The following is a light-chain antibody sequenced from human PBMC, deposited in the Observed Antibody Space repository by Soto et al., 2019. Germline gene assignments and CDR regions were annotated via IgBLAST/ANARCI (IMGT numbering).Light chain of an antibody. CDR3: QQYHSLPRT. V-gene: IGKV3-11*01. Sequence: EIVLTQSPATLSLSPGERATLSCRASQSVSSYLAWYQQKPGQAPRLLIYDASNRATGIPARFSGSGSGTDFTLTISRLEPEDFAVYYCQQYHSLPRTFGQGTKVEIK. CDR2: DAS. CDR1: QSVSSY. J-gene: IGKJ1*01.